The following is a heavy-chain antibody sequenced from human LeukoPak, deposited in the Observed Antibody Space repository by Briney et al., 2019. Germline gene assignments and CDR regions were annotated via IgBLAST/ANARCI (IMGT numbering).Heavy chain of an antibody. J-gene: IGHJ4*02. CDR2: IYYSGST. Sequence: SETLSLTCTASGGSFRRYCCSWIRQPPGKGLEWIGYIYYSGSTNYNPSLKSRVTISVDTSKNQFSLKLSSVTAADTAVYYGVRHSDANNLWGQGTLVTVSS. V-gene: IGHV4-59*08. D-gene: IGHD1/OR15-1a*01. CDR3: VRHSDANNL. CDR1: GGSFRRYC.